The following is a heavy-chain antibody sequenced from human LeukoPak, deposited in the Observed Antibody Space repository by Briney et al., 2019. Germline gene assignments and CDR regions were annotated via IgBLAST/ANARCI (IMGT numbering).Heavy chain of an antibody. J-gene: IGHJ4*02. CDR1: GFTFIIYA. V-gene: IGHV3-23*01. D-gene: IGHD3-22*01. CDR2: ISTSGGST. CDR3: AIMHPYYDGSGYWVQ. Sequence: GGSRTLSCAASGFTFIIYAMSWVRQAPGKGLEWVSGISTSGGSTGYADSVRGRFTISRDNPGNTLYMEMNSLRGEDTAVYYCAIMHPYYDGSGYWVQWGQGNLVTVSS.